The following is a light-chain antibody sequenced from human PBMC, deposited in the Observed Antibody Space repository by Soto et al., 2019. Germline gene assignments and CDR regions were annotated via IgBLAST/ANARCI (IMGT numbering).Light chain of an antibody. Sequence: EIVLTQSPGTLSLSPGERATVSCRASQSVYSNYLAWYQRKPGQAPRLLIYAASRRATGIPDRFSGSGSGTDFTLAISRLEPEDTAVYYCQQYGRSPRVLFTFGPGTKVEIK. CDR1: QSVYSNY. J-gene: IGKJ3*01. CDR3: QQYGRSPRVLFT. CDR2: AAS. V-gene: IGKV3-20*01.